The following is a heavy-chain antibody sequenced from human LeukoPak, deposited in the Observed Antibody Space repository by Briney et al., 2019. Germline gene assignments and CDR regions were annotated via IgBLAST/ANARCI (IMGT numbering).Heavy chain of an antibody. CDR1: GFTFSSNH. V-gene: IGHV3-66*01. CDR2: IYSGGST. J-gene: IGHJ4*02. D-gene: IGHD6-13*01. Sequence: QTGGSLRLSCAASGFTFSSNHMSWVRQAPGKGLEWVSVIYSGGSTSYADSVKGRFTISRDNSKNTLYLQMNSLRAEDTAVYYCARGGGGSSSGPMYWGQGTLVTVSS. CDR3: ARGGGGSSSGPMY.